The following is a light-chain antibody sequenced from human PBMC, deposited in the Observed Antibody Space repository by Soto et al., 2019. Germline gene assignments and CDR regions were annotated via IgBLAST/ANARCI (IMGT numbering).Light chain of an antibody. J-gene: IGKJ1*01. CDR1: QSVRSSH. V-gene: IGKV3-20*01. CDR3: QQYGSSPWT. CDR2: GAS. Sequence: VLTQSPGTLSLSRGERATLSCRASQSVRSSHLAWYQQKPGHAPRLLIYGASRRATGIPDRFSGSESGTDFTLTISRLEPEDFAVYYCQQYGSSPWTFGQGTKVAIK.